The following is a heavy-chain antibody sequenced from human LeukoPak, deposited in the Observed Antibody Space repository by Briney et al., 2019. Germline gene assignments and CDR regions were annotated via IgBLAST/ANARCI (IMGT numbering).Heavy chain of an antibody. D-gene: IGHD6-19*01. CDR3: ARGEWLASFDY. CDR1: GFTVSSNY. CDR2: IYSGGST. Sequence: GGSLRLSCAASGFTVSSNYMSWVRQAPGKGLEWVSVIYSGGSTYYADSVKGRFTISRDNSKNTLYLQMNSLRAEDTVVYYCARGEWLASFDYWGQGTLVTVSS. V-gene: IGHV3-53*01. J-gene: IGHJ4*02.